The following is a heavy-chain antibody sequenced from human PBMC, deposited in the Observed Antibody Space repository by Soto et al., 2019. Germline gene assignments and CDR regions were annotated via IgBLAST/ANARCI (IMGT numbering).Heavy chain of an antibody. D-gene: IGHD3-3*01. J-gene: IGHJ6*02. CDR1: GFTFSSYA. V-gene: IGHV3-30-3*01. CDR3: ARDLGAGILEWFLTGMDV. Sequence: GGSLRLSCAASGFTFSSYAMHWVRQAPGKGLGWVAVISYDGSNKYYADSVKGRFTISRDNSKNTLYLQMNSLRAEDTAVYYCARDLGAGILEWFLTGMDVWGQGTTVTVSS. CDR2: ISYDGSNK.